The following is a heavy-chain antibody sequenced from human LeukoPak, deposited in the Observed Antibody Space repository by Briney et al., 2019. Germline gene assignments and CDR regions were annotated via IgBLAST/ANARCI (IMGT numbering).Heavy chain of an antibody. V-gene: IGHV3-20*04. CDR2: INWNGGST. CDR1: GFTFDDYG. CDR3: AREYSSSWYRYYYYYYMDV. D-gene: IGHD6-13*01. J-gene: IGHJ6*03. Sequence: PGGSLRLSCAASGFTFDDYGMSWVRQAPGKGLEWVSGINWNGGSTGYADSVKGRFTISRDNAKNSLYLQMNSLRAEDTALYYCAREYSSSWYRYYYYYYMDVWGKGTTVTISS.